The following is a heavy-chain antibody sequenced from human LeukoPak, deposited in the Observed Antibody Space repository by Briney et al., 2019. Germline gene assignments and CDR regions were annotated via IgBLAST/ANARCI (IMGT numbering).Heavy chain of an antibody. V-gene: IGHV3-23*01. D-gene: IGHD3-10*01. J-gene: IGHJ4*02. Sequence: PGGSLRLSCAASGFTFSSYAMSWVRRAPGKGLEWVSAISGSGGSTYYADSVKGRFTISRDNSKNTLYLQMNSLRAEDTAVYYCAKSGWFGELWSYWGQGTLVTVSS. CDR2: ISGSGGST. CDR3: AKSGWFGELWSY. CDR1: GFTFSSYA.